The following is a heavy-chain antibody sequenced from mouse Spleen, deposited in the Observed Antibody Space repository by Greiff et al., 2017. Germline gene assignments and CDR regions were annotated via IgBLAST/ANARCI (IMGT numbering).Heavy chain of an antibody. J-gene: IGHJ1*03. Sequence: VQLKESGPGLVKPSQSLSLTCSVTGYSITSGYYWNWIRQFPGNKLEWMGYISYDGSNNYNPSLKNRISITRDTSKNQFFLKLNSVTTEDTATYYCARRYYGSSPHWYFDVWGTGTTVTVSS. CDR1: GYSITSGYY. CDR3: ARRYYGSSPHWYFDV. V-gene: IGHV3-6*01. D-gene: IGHD1-1*01. CDR2: ISYDGSN.